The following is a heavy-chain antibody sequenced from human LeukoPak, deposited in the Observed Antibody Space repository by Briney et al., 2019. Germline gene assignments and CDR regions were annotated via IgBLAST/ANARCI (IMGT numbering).Heavy chain of an antibody. CDR2: IRPDGSEG. CDR1: GITFSNSW. Sequence: GGSLRLSCTTSGITFSNSWMSWVRQAPGKGLEWVATIRPDGSEGYYADSVRGRFTISRDNSKNPFYLQMSSLRAEDTGVFYCARDVAYSAFDYWGQGTLVTVSS. J-gene: IGHJ4*02. CDR3: ARDVAYSAFDY. D-gene: IGHD2-21*01. V-gene: IGHV3-7*01.